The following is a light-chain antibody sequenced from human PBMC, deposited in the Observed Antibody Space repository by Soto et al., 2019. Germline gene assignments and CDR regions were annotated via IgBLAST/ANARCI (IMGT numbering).Light chain of an antibody. CDR3: SSYTSSSTLDVV. V-gene: IGLV2-14*01. CDR1: SSDVGGYNY. J-gene: IGLJ2*01. Sequence: QSALTQPASVSGSPGQSITIPCTGTSSDVGGYNYVSWYQQHPGKAPKLIIYDVSNRPSGVSNRFSGSKSGNTASLTISGLQAEDEADYYCSSYTSSSTLDVVFGGGTQLTVL. CDR2: DVS.